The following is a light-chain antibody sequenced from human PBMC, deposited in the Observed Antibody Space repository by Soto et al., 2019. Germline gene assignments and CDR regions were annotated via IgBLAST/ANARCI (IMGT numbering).Light chain of an antibody. CDR2: GAS. V-gene: IGKV3-20*01. CDR3: QQYGSSGT. J-gene: IGKJ1*01. Sequence: DIVLTQSPGPLSLSPGERATLSCRASQSVSNNYLAQYQQKPGQAPRLLIYGASNRATGIPDRFSGSGSATDFTLTISRLEPEDFAVYYCQQYGSSGTFGQGTKV. CDR1: QSVSNNY.